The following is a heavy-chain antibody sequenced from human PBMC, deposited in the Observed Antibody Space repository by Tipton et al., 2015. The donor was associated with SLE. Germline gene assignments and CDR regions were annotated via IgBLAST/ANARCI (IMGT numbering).Heavy chain of an antibody. J-gene: IGHJ4*02. CDR3: ARHPPRGGSGYALDN. CDR2: IYHSGST. CDR1: GGSIINNY. V-gene: IGHV4-59*01. D-gene: IGHD5-12*01. Sequence: TLSLTCNVSGGSIINNYWGWIRQPPGKGLEWIGYIYHSGSTNYNPSLKSRVNISVDTSKNQFSLKLSSVTAADTAVYYCARHPPRGGSGYALDNWGQGTLVTVSS.